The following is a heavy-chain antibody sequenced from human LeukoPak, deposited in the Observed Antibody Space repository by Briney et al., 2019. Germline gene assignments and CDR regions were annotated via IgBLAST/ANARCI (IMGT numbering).Heavy chain of an antibody. CDR3: ARGEDIVVVPAALAFDI. J-gene: IGHJ3*02. CDR1: GFTFSSYS. V-gene: IGHV3-48*01. D-gene: IGHD2-2*01. CDR2: ISSSSSII. Sequence: PGGSLRLSCAASGFTFSSYSMNSVRQAPGKRLEWVSYISSSSSIIYYADSVKGRFTISRDNAKNSLYLQMNSLRAEDTAVYYCARGEDIVVVPAALAFDIWGQGTMVTVSS.